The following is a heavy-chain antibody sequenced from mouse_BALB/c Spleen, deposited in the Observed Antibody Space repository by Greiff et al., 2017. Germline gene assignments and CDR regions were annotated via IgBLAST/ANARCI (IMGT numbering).Heavy chain of an antibody. CDR3: ARSYGNYNYAMDY. J-gene: IGHJ4*01. CDR2: INPSNGRT. CDR1: GYTFTSYW. D-gene: IGHD2-1*01. Sequence: QVQLQQPGAELVKPGASVKLSCKASGYTFTSYWMPWVKQRPGQGLEWIGEINPSNGRTNYNEKFKSKATLTVDKSSSTAYMQLSSLTSEDSAVYYCARSYGNYNYAMDYWGQGTSVTVSS. V-gene: IGHV1S81*02.